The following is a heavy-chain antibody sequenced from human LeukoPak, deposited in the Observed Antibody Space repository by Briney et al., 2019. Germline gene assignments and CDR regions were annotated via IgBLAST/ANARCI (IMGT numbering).Heavy chain of an antibody. CDR3: ARVMYYYDSSGSQYYYYYMDV. CDR1: GGTFSSYA. CDR2: IIPIFGTA. J-gene: IGHJ6*03. V-gene: IGHV1-69*05. D-gene: IGHD3-22*01. Sequence: ASVNVSCKASGGTFSSYAISWVRQAPGQGLEWMGGIIPIFGTANYAQKFQGRVTITTDESTSTAYMALSSLRTEDTAVYYCARVMYYYDSSGSQYYYYYMDVRGKGTTVTVSS.